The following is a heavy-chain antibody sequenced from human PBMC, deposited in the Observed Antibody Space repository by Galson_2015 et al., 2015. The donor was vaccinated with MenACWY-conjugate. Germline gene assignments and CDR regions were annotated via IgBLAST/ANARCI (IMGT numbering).Heavy chain of an antibody. J-gene: IGHJ4*02. V-gene: IGHV3-23*01. CDR1: GFTFSTYA. Sequence: SLRLSCAASGFTFSTYAISWVRRAPGKGLEWVSTISGVIGTTYQADSVKGRFTISRDDSKNTLYLQMNNLRAEDTALYICAKADKQTCYGATCYYFDSWGQGTLVTVSP. CDR3: AKADKQTCYGATCYYFDS. D-gene: IGHD4/OR15-4a*01. CDR2: ISGVIGTT.